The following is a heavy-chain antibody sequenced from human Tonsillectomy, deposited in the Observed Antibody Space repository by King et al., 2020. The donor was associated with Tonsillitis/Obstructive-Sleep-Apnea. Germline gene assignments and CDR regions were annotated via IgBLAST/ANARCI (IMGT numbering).Heavy chain of an antibody. D-gene: IGHD3-22*01. V-gene: IGHV4-31*03. Sequence: HVQLQESGPGLVKPSQTLFLTCTVSGGSISSGGYYWSWIRQHPGKGLEWIGYICYIWSTYYNPSLKIRVTISVDTSKNQFSLKLSSVTAAATAVYYCARNTYYYDSSGYFIPRYFDYWGQGTLVTVSS. CDR1: GGSISSGGYY. CDR3: ARNTYYYDSSGYFIPRYFDY. J-gene: IGHJ4*02. CDR2: ICYIWST.